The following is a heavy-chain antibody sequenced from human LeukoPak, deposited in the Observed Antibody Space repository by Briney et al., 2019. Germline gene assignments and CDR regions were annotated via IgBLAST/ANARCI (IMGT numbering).Heavy chain of an antibody. D-gene: IGHD3-3*01. CDR2: INRDGRT. V-gene: IGHV4-34*01. J-gene: IGHJ4*02. CDR3: ARLVPEKFFEWDPEGYFDY. Sequence: KPSETLSLTCAVSGEPFSGYYWTWIRQSPGKGLEWIGQINRDGRTKYKPSLKSRVTLSMDTSKNHFSLNLTLVTAADTAVYYCARLVPEKFFEWDPEGYFDYWGQGTLVTVSS. CDR1: GEPFSGYY.